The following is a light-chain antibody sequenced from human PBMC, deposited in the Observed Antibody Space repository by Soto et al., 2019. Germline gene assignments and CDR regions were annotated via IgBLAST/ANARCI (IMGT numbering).Light chain of an antibody. V-gene: IGKV1-5*03. J-gene: IGKJ4*01. CDR1: QTISSW. Sequence: DIQMTQSPSTLSGSVGDRFTITCRASQTISSWLAWYQQKPGKAPKLLIYEASSLHSGVPSRFSGSGSGTEFTLTISSLQPDDFGTYYCQQFSTFLLTFGGGTKVDI. CDR2: EAS. CDR3: QQFSTFLLT.